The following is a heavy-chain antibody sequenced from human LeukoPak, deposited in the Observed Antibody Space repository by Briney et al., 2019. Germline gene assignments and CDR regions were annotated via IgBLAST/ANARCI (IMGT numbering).Heavy chain of an antibody. V-gene: IGHV3-74*01. CDR3: ASGVAAAGRDYFDY. J-gene: IGHJ4*02. Sequence: GGSLRLSCAASGFTFSSYWMHWVRQAPGKGLVWVSRINSDGSSTNYADSVKGRFTISRDNAKNTLYLQMNSLRAEGTAVYYCASGVAAAGRDYFDYWGQGTLVTVSS. D-gene: IGHD6-13*01. CDR2: INSDGSST. CDR1: GFTFSSYW.